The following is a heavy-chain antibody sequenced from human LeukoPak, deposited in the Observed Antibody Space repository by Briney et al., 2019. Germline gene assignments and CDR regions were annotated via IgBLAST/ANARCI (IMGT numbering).Heavy chain of an antibody. Sequence: GGSLRLSCAASGFTFSSYSMNWVRQAPGKGLEWVSYISSSSSTIYYADSVKGRFTISRDNSKNTLYLQMNSLRAEDTAVYYCAKDLTGTTCFDYWDQGALVTVSS. V-gene: IGHV3-48*01. J-gene: IGHJ4*02. CDR3: AKDLTGTTCFDY. CDR1: GFTFSSYS. D-gene: IGHD1-1*01. CDR2: ISSSSSTI.